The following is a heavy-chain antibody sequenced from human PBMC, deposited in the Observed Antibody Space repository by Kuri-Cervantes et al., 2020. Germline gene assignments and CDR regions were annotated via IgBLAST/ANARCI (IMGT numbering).Heavy chain of an antibody. D-gene: IGHD6-19*01. V-gene: IGHV4-30-2*01. Sequence: LRLSCAVSGGSISSGGYSWSWIRQPPGKGLEWIGYIYHSGSTYYNPSLRSRVTISVDTSKNQFSLKLSSVTAADTAVYYCASGRAEWLVPAMVRKRRNYWGQGTLVTVSS. J-gene: IGHJ4*02. CDR2: IYHSGST. CDR3: ASGRAEWLVPAMVRKRRNY. CDR1: GGSISSGGYS.